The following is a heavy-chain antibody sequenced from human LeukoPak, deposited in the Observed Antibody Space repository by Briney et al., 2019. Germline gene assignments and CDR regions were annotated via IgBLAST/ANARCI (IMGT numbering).Heavy chain of an antibody. J-gene: IGHJ5*02. CDR1: GGSFSGYY. Sequence: SETLSLTCAVHGGSFSGYYWSWIRQPPGKGLEWIGEINHSGSTNYNPSLKSRVTISVDTSKNQFSLKLSSVTAADTAVYYCARGGRWLRYPFDPWGQGTLVTVSS. D-gene: IGHD5-12*01. V-gene: IGHV4-34*01. CDR2: INHSGST. CDR3: ARGGRWLRYPFDP.